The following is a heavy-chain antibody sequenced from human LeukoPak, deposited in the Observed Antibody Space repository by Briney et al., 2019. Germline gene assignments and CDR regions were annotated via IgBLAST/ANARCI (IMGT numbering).Heavy chain of an antibody. Sequence: GGSLRLSCAASGFTSNAFTMHWVRQAPGKGLEWVSLISWNAINTHYADSVKGRFTISRDNGKNSLYLQMNSLRSEDTALYYCARDTPGLGVDYWGQGTLVTVSS. CDR1: GFTSNAFT. D-gene: IGHD3-16*01. CDR2: ISWNAINT. CDR3: ARDTPGLGVDY. V-gene: IGHV3-43*01. J-gene: IGHJ4*02.